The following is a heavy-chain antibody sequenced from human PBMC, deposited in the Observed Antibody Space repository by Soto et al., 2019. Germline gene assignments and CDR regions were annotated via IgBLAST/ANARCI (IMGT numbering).Heavy chain of an antibody. J-gene: IGHJ4*02. Sequence: GGSLRLSCAASGFTFSSYWMSWVRQAPGKGLEWVANIKQDGSEKYYVDSVKGRFTISRDNAKNSLYLQMNSLRAEDTAVYYCARGYDVLRFLEWLPYFEYWGQGTLVTVSS. D-gene: IGHD3-3*01. CDR3: ARGYDVLRFLEWLPYFEY. CDR2: IKQDGSEK. V-gene: IGHV3-7*01. CDR1: GFTFSSYW.